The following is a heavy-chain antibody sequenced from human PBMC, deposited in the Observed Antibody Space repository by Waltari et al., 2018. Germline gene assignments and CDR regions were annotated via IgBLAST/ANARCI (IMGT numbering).Heavy chain of an antibody. V-gene: IGHV4-59*01. Sequence: QVQLQESGPGLVKPSETLSLTCTVSGGSISSYYWSWIRQPPGKGLEWIGYIYYSGSTNYIPSLKSRVTISVDTSKNQFSLKLSSVTAADTAVYYCARETGGSEDYWGQGTLVTVSS. CDR1: GGSISSYY. CDR3: ARETGGSEDY. J-gene: IGHJ4*02. D-gene: IGHD3-10*01. CDR2: IYYSGST.